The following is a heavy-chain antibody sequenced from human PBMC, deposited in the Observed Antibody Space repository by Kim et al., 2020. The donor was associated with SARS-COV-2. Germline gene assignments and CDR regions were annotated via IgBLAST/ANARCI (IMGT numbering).Heavy chain of an antibody. V-gene: IGHV3-64D*09. Sequence: GGSLRLSCSASGFTFSSYAMHWVRQAPGKGLEYVSAISSNGGSTYYADSVKGRFTISRDNSKNTLYLQMSSLRAEDTAVYYCVKTPGGKVYCGGDCYSDYFDYWGQGTLVTVSS. CDR2: ISSNGGST. CDR3: VKTPGGKVYCGGDCYSDYFDY. D-gene: IGHD2-21*02. CDR1: GFTFSSYA. J-gene: IGHJ4*02.